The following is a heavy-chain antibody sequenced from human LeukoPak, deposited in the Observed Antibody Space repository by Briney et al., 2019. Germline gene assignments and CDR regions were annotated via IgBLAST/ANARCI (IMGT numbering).Heavy chain of an antibody. V-gene: IGHV1-2*02. CDR1: GYTFTGFY. D-gene: IGHD5-12*01. CDR2: INPTSGGT. CDR3: ATGTVATDY. J-gene: IGHJ4*02. Sequence: ASVKVSCKASGYTFTGFYMHWVRQAPGQGLEWMGWINPTSGGTNYAQKFQGRVTMTRDTSISTAYVELSRLISDGTAVYYCATGTVATDYWGQGTLVTVSS.